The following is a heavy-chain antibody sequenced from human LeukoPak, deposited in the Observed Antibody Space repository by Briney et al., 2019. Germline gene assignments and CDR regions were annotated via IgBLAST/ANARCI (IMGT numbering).Heavy chain of an antibody. Sequence: ASVKVSCKASGYIFTDYYMHWVRQAPGQELGWMGRINPNSGGTNYAQKFQGRVAMTRNTSISTAYMELSSLRSEDTAVYYCARGGTAKSYDSGSYYIGWFDPWGQGTLVTVSS. CDR1: GYIFTDYY. J-gene: IGHJ5*02. D-gene: IGHD3-10*01. CDR2: INPNSGGT. CDR3: ARGGTAKSYDSGSYYIGWFDP. V-gene: IGHV1/OR15-1*04.